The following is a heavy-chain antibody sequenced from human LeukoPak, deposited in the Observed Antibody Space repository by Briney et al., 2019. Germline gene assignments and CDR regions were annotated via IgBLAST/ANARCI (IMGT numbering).Heavy chain of an antibody. Sequence: QPGGSLRLSRAASGFIFRSHWMDWVRQAPGKGLVWVSRINSGGSSTTYADSVKGRFIIARDNAENTLYLQMNSLRVEDTAVYYCVRAPRYCSGGSCYPDYWGQGTLVTVSS. CDR3: VRAPRYCSGGSCYPDY. CDR2: INSGGSST. D-gene: IGHD2-15*01. CDR1: GFIFRSHW. J-gene: IGHJ4*02. V-gene: IGHV3-74*03.